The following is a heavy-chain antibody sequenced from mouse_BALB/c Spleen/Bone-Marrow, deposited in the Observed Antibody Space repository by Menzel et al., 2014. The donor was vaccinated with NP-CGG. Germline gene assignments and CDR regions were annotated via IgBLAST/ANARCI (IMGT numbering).Heavy chain of an antibody. CDR2: ISNGGGST. CDR1: GFTFSSYT. V-gene: IGHV5-12-2*01. J-gene: IGHJ3*01. Sequence: EVMLVESGGGLVQPGGSLKLSCAASGFTFSSYTMSWVRQTPEKRLEWVAYISNGGGSTYYPDTVKGRFTISRDNAKNTLYLQMSSLKSEDTAMYYCARGGNPSAYWGQGTLVTVSA. CDR3: ARGGNPSAY. D-gene: IGHD1-1*02.